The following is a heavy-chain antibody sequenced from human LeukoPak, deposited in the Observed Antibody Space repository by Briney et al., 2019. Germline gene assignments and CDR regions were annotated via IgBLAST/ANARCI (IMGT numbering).Heavy chain of an antibody. V-gene: IGHV1-2*02. D-gene: IGHD4-17*01. CDR1: GYTFTGYY. CDR2: INPNSGGT. CDR3: AREGADDHGRLLWFDP. Sequence: GASVKVSCKASGYTFTGYYMHWVGQAPGQGLEWMGWINPNSGGTNYAQKFQGRVTMTRDTSISTAYMDLRSLRSDDTAFYYCAREGADDHGRLLWFDPWGQGTLVTVSS. J-gene: IGHJ5*02.